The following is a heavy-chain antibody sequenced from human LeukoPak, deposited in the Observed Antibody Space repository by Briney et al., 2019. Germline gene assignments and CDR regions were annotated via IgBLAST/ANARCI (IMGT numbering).Heavy chain of an antibody. Sequence: GESLKISCKGSGYSFTSYWIGWVRQMPGKGLEWMGIIYPGDSDTRYSPPFQGQVTISADKSISTAYLQWSSLKASDTAMYYCARRENTAMVVGLHGGYYFDYWGQGTLVTVSS. CDR3: ARRENTAMVVGLHGGYYFDY. V-gene: IGHV5-51*01. CDR2: IYPGDSDT. D-gene: IGHD5-18*01. CDR1: GYSFTSYW. J-gene: IGHJ4*02.